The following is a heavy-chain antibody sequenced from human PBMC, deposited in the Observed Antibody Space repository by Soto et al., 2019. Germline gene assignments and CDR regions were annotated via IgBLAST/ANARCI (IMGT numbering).Heavy chain of an antibody. J-gene: IGHJ3*02. CDR1: GFTFSNAW. CDR3: TTTVYYYGSGSYSPDAFDI. CDR2: IKSKTDGGTT. V-gene: IGHV3-15*07. D-gene: IGHD3-10*01. Sequence: GGSLRLSCAASGFTFSNAWMNWVRQAPGKGLEWVGRIKSKTDGGTTDYAAPVKGRFTISRDDSKNTLYLQMNSLKTEDTAVYYCTTTVYYYGSGSYSPDAFDIWGQGTMVTVSS.